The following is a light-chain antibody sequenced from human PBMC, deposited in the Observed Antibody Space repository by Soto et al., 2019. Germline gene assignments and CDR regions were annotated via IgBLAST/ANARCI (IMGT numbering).Light chain of an antibody. CDR3: QQLNSYPLT. V-gene: IGKV1-9*01. J-gene: IGKJ4*01. CDR2: DAS. CDR1: QGIMSF. Sequence: IQLTQSPSSLSASVGDRATITCRASQGIMSFLAWYQQSPGQAPKLLIYDASTLQTGVPARFSGSGSGTEFTLTISSLQPEDFASYYCQQLNSYPLTFGGGTKIEFK.